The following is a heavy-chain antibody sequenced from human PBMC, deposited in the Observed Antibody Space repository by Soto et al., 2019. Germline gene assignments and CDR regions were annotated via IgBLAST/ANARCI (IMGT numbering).Heavy chain of an antibody. D-gene: IGHD2-8*01. V-gene: IGHV4-59*01. CDR1: GGSISNYY. CDR3: AREVDCTNSICDLNI. J-gene: IGHJ3*02. Sequence: ETLSLTCFVSGGSISNYYWSWIRLPPGKGLEWIGSVHYTGRTNYSPSLKSRVTMSLNMSKKQVSLRLTSVTAADTAVYYCAREVDCTNSICDLNIWGRGTMVTVSS. CDR2: VHYTGRT.